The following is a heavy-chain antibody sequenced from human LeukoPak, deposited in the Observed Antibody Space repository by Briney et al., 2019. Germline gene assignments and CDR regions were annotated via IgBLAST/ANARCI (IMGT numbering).Heavy chain of an antibody. CDR3: PREPYYYDSSVNDY. CDR2: ISAYNGNT. D-gene: IGHD3-22*01. CDR1: GYTFTSYG. J-gene: IGHJ4*02. Sequence: ASVKVSCKASGYTFTSYGISWVRQAPGQGLEWMGWISAYNGNTNHAQNLQGRVTMTTDTSTSTAYMELRSLRSDDTAVYYCPREPYYYDSSVNDYWGQGTLVTVSS. V-gene: IGHV1-18*01.